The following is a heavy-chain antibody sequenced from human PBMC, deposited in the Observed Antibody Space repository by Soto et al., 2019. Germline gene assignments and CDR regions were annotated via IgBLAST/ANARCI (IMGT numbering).Heavy chain of an antibody. Sequence: HPGGSLRLSCAASGFTFRGHGMHWVRQAPGRGLEWVALISYDGSIKYYADSVRGRFTISRDNSKNTLYLEMNSLRPEDTAVYYCANSEYSRYKNIDVWGQGTTVTVSS. CDR1: GFTFRGHG. CDR2: ISYDGSIK. D-gene: IGHD5-18*01. CDR3: ANSEYSRYKNIDV. V-gene: IGHV3-30*18. J-gene: IGHJ6*02.